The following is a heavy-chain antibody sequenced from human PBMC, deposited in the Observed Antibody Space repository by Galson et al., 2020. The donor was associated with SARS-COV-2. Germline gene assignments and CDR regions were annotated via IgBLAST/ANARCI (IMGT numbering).Heavy chain of an antibody. CDR2: INRDGTQA. CDR1: GFTFRGYW. V-gene: IGHV3-7*01. D-gene: IGHD1-1*01. Sequence: GGSLRLSCTASGFTFRGYWMTWVRKPPGRGLEWVAYINRDGTQADYVDSARGRFTISRDNVESSVYLQMNSLRAEDTAVYYCARILPSGYYDHWGHGTLVTVSS. J-gene: IGHJ4*01. CDR3: ARILPSGYYDH.